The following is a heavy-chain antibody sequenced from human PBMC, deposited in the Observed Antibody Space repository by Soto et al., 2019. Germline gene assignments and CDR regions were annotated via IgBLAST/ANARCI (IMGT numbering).Heavy chain of an antibody. D-gene: IGHD6-13*01. CDR2: INHSGST. CDR1: GGSFSGYY. Sequence: SETLSLTCAVCGGSFSGYYWSWIRQPPGKGLEWIGEINHSGSTNYNPSLKSRVTISVDTSKNQFSLKLSSVTAADTAVYYCARGYSSSWYNRMSYWFDPWGQGTLVTVSS. CDR3: ARGYSSSWYNRMSYWFDP. V-gene: IGHV4-34*01. J-gene: IGHJ5*02.